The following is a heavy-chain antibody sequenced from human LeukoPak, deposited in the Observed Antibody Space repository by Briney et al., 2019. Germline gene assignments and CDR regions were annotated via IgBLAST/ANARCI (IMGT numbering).Heavy chain of an antibody. CDR3: ARDPFTRFDP. V-gene: IGHV4-34*01. Sequence: KPSETLSLTCAVYGGSFSGYYWSWIRQPPGKGLEWIGEINHSGSTNYNPSLKSRVTISVDTSKNQFSLKLSSVTAADTAVYYCARDPFTRFDPWGQGTLVTVSS. J-gene: IGHJ5*02. CDR2: INHSGST. CDR1: GGSFSGYY.